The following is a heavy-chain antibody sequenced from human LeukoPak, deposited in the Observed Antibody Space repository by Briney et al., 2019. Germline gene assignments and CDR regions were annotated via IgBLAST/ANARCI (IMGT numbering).Heavy chain of an antibody. CDR2: ISYDGSNK. J-gene: IGHJ4*02. D-gene: IGHD1-26*01. CDR3: ARPPQNEWELGDY. V-gene: IGHV3-30*03. CDR1: GFTVSSNY. Sequence: GGSLRLSCAASGFTVSSNYMSWVRQAPGKGLEWVAVISYDGSNKYYADSVKGRFTISRDNSKDTLYLQMNSLRAEDTAVYYCARPPQNEWELGDYWGQGTLVTVSS.